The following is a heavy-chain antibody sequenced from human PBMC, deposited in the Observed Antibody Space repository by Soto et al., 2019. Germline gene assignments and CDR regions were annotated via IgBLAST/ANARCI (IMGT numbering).Heavy chain of an antibody. V-gene: IGHV3-53*01. Sequence: DVQLVESGGGLIQPGESQRLSCAAFGLTISGKKYVAWVRQAPGKGLEWVSALYDVDGSFYADSVTGRFTTSSDSSKTTVYLQMNDLRSDDTAVYYCATWHEREHAFDVWGQGTTVTISS. D-gene: IGHD1-1*01. CDR3: ATWHEREHAFDV. J-gene: IGHJ3*01. CDR1: GLTISGKKY. CDR2: LYDVDGS.